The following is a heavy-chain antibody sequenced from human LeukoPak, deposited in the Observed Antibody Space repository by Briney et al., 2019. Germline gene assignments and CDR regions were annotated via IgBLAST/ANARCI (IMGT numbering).Heavy chain of an antibody. CDR2: IFYSGST. J-gene: IGHJ5*02. D-gene: IGHD3-10*01. Sequence: SETLSLTCTVSGGSISSHYWSWIQQPPGKALEWIGYIFYSGSTNYNPSLKSRVTISVDKSKNQFSLKLKSVTAADTAVYYCARAGAWQIDPWGQGTLVTVSS. V-gene: IGHV4-59*11. CDR1: GGSISSHY. CDR3: ARAGAWQIDP.